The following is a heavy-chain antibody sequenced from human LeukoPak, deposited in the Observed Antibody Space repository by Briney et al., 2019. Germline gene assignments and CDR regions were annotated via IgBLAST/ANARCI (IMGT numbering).Heavy chain of an antibody. J-gene: IGHJ4*02. CDR1: GYRFTSYW. D-gene: IGHD4-17*01. V-gene: IGHV5-51*01. CDR2: IYPGDSDT. Sequence: GESLKIPCQGSGYRFTSYWIGWVRQMPGKGLEWMGIIYPGDSDTKYSPSFQGQVTISADKSISTTYLQWSSLKASDTAMYYCARRSTMTTIDYWGQGTLVIVSS. CDR3: ARRSTMTTIDY.